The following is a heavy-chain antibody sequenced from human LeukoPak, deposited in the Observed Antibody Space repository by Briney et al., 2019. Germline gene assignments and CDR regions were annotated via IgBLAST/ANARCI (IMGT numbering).Heavy chain of an antibody. CDR2: ISSSGSTI. V-gene: IGHV3-11*01. CDR3: ARELRSSSWPAVQH. D-gene: IGHD6-13*01. J-gene: IGHJ1*01. Sequence: GGSLRLSCAASGFTFSDYYMSWIRQAPGKGLEWVSYISSSGSTIYYADSVKGRFTISRDNAKNSLYLQMNSLRAEDTAVYYCARELRSSSWPAVQHWGQGTLVTVSS. CDR1: GFTFSDYY.